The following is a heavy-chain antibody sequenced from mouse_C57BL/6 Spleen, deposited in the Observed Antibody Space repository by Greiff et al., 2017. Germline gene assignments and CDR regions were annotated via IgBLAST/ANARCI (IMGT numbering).Heavy chain of an antibody. D-gene: IGHD1-1*01. Sequence: EVQLQQSGPGLVKPSQSLSLTCSVTGYSITSGYYWNWIRQFPGNKLEWMGYISYDGSNNYNPSLKNRISITRDTSKNQCFLKLNSVTTEDTATYYCARDNYYGSSYVLFAYWGQGTLVTVSA. CDR2: ISYDGSN. CDR1: GYSITSGYY. J-gene: IGHJ3*01. V-gene: IGHV3-6*01. CDR3: ARDNYYGSSYVLFAY.